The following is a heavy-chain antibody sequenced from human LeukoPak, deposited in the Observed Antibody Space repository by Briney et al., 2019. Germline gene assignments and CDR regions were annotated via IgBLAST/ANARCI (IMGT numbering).Heavy chain of an antibody. J-gene: IGHJ3*02. Sequence: SVKVSCKASGGTFSSYAISWVRQAPGQGFEWMGGIFPIFGTANYAQKFQGRVTITADKSTSTAYMELSSLRSEDTAVYYCAREGTDCSSTSCYSGGGAFDIWGQGTMVTVSS. CDR3: AREGTDCSSTSCYSGGGAFDI. CDR1: GGTFSSYA. CDR2: IFPIFGTA. V-gene: IGHV1-69*06. D-gene: IGHD2-2*01.